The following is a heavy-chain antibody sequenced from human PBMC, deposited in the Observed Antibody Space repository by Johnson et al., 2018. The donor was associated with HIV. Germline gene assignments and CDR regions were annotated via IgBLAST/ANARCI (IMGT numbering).Heavy chain of an antibody. CDR2: ISGSGGST. J-gene: IGHJ3*02. Sequence: VQLVESGGGLVQPGGSLRLSCAASGFTFSSYAMSWVRQAPGKRLEWVSSISGSGGSTDYADSVKGRFTISRDNSRDTLYVQMKSLRAEDTAVYYCAKYSSNWYGVNAFDSWGQGTMVTVSS. CDR3: AKYSSNWYGVNAFDS. V-gene: IGHV3-23*04. D-gene: IGHD6-13*01. CDR1: GFTFSSYA.